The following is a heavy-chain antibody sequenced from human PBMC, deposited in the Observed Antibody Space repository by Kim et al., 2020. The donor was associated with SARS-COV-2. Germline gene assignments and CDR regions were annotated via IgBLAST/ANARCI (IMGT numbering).Heavy chain of an antibody. CDR1: GFTFSSSG. D-gene: IGHD4-17*01. CDR2: IWYDGSKK. V-gene: IGHV3-33*06. Sequence: GGSLRLSCSASGFTFSSSGMHWVCQAPGKGLEWVAVIWYDGSKKYYADSVKGRCTISRDNSKNTLYLQMNSLRAEDTAVYYCAKDASNTVTRYYYYYGMDVWGQGNPVTVSS. CDR3: AKDASNTVTRYYYYYGMDV. J-gene: IGHJ6*02.